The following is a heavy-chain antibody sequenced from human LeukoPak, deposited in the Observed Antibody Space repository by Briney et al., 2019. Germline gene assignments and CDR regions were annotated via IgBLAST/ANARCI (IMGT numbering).Heavy chain of an antibody. CDR1: GGSISSSSYY. J-gene: IGHJ4*02. CDR3: ARLVAANFALDY. CDR2: IYYSGGT. Sequence: SETLSLTCTVSGGSISSSSYYWGWIRQPPGKGLEWIGSIYYSGGTYYNPSLKSRVTISVDTSKNQFSLKLSSVTAADTAVYYCARLVAANFALDYWGQGTLVTVSS. V-gene: IGHV4-39*01. D-gene: IGHD2-15*01.